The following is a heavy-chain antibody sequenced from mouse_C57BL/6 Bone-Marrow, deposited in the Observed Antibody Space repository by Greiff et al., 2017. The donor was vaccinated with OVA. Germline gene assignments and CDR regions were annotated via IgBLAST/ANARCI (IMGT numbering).Heavy chain of an antibody. CDR3: AKPLDFYYAMDY. CDR2: IWRGGST. CDR1: GFSLTSYG. Sequence: LVESGPGLVQPSQSLSITCTVSGFSLTSYGVHWVRQSPGKGLEWLGVIWRGGSTDYNAAFMSRLSITKDNSKSQVFFKMNSLQADDTAIYYCAKPLDFYYAMDYWGQGTSVTVSS. J-gene: IGHJ4*01. V-gene: IGHV2-5*01.